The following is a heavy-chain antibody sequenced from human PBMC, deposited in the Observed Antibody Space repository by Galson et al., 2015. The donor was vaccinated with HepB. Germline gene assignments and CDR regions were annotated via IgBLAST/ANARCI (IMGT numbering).Heavy chain of an antibody. Sequence: SLRLSCAASGFTFDDYGMHWVRQAPGKGLEWVSGISWNSGSIDYADSVKGRFTISRDNAKNSLYLQMNSLRAEDTALYYCAKDINWRTMIVVAPDYWGQGTLVTVSS. CDR1: GFTFDDYG. CDR2: ISWNSGSI. V-gene: IGHV3-9*01. D-gene: IGHD3-22*01. J-gene: IGHJ4*02. CDR3: AKDINWRTMIVVAPDY.